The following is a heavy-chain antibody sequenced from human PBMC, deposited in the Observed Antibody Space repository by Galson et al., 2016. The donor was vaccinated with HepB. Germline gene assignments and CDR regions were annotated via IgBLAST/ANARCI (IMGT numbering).Heavy chain of an antibody. D-gene: IGHD3-10*01. V-gene: IGHV3-23*01. CDR1: GFTFSSYV. J-gene: IGHJ4*02. CDR3: AVHRIIRYDSGRALFNY. CDR2: ISGSGGST. Sequence: SLRLSCAASGFTFSSYVMSWVRQAPGKGLEWVSAISGSGGSTYYADSVKGRFTISRDNSKNKLYLQMNSLRADDTAVYYCAVHRIIRYDSGRALFNYWGQGTLVTVSS.